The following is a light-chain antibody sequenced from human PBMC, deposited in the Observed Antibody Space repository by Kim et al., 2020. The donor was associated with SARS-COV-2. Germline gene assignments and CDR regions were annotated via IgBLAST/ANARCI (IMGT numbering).Light chain of an antibody. CDR3: QQYFDYPLT. CDR1: QDISNN. Sequence: DIQMTQSPSSLSASVGDTVTITCRATQDISNNLAWSQQKPGKDPETLIFSASRLQSGVPSKFSGSGSGTDFTLTITSLQPEDFATYYCQQYFDYPLTFGGGTKVDIK. V-gene: IGKV1-16*02. J-gene: IGKJ4*01. CDR2: SAS.